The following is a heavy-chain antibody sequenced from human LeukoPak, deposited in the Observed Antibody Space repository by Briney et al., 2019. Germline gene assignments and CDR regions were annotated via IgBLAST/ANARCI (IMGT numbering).Heavy chain of an antibody. CDR3: ARAAGAAGGKYFDY. CDR2: VYSNGDT. D-gene: IGHD6-13*01. CDR1: GGSISGYY. Sequence: SETLSLTCTVSGGSISGYYWSWIRQPAGQGLEWIGRVYSNGDTRYNPSLKSRVTMSVDTSKNQLSLNLGPVTAADTAVYYCARAAGAAGGKYFDYWGQGTLVTVSS. J-gene: IGHJ4*02. V-gene: IGHV4-4*07.